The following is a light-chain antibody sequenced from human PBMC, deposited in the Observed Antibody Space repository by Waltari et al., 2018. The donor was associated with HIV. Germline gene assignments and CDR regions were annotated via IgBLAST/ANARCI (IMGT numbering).Light chain of an antibody. CDR2: DVS. Sequence: QSALTQPRSVSGSPGQSVTISCTGTSNDVGGYNYVSWYQQLPGKAPKLMIYDVSKRPSGVPDRFSGSKSGNTASLTISGLQAEDEADYYCCSYAGSYTYVVFGGGTKLTVL. CDR3: CSYAGSYTYVV. J-gene: IGLJ2*01. CDR1: SNDVGGYNY. V-gene: IGLV2-11*01.